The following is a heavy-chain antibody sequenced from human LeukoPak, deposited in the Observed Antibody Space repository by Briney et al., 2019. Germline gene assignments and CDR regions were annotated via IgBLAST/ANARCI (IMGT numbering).Heavy chain of an antibody. J-gene: IGHJ6*03. CDR3: AKGMDTAMVPNYYYYMDV. CDR2: ISWDGGST. Sequence: GGSLRLSCAASGFTFDDYTMHWVRQAPGKGLEWVSLISWDGGSTYYAESVKGRFTISRDNSKNSLYLQMNSLRTEDTALYYCAKGMDTAMVPNYYYYMDVWGKGTTVTVSS. V-gene: IGHV3-43*01. CDR1: GFTFDDYT. D-gene: IGHD5-18*01.